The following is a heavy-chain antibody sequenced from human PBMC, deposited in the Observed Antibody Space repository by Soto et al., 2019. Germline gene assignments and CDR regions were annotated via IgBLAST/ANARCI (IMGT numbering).Heavy chain of an antibody. V-gene: IGHV1-2*04. J-gene: IGHJ6*02. D-gene: IGHD3-3*01. CDR3: AREIITIFGVVPLDYYYYGMDV. CDR1: GYTFTGYY. CDR2: INPNSGGT. Sequence: GASVKVSCKASGYTFTGYYMHWVRQAPGQGLEWMGWINPNSGGTNYAQKFQGWVTMTRDTSISTAYMELSRLRSDDTAVYYCAREIITIFGVVPLDYYYYGMDVWGQGTTVTVAS.